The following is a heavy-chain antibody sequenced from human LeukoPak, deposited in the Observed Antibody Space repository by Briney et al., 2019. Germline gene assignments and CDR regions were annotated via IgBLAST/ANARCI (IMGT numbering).Heavy chain of an antibody. Sequence: LSLTCTVSGGSISSSSYYWGWVRQAPGKGLEWVAAVSNDGSNTYYADSVAGRFTISRDSSKSTLYLQMDSLRVEDTGLYYCVRDIWGLVRSTVNQDYWGQGTLVTVSS. V-gene: IGHV3-30-3*01. J-gene: IGHJ4*02. CDR3: VRDIWGLVRSTVNQDY. D-gene: IGHD3-16*01. CDR1: GGSISSSSYY. CDR2: VSNDGSNT.